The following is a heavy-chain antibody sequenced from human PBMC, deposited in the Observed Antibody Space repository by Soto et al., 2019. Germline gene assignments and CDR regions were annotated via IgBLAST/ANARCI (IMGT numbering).Heavy chain of an antibody. CDR1: GFTFSDFA. CDR3: AKMEGMDPWAYSFDY. V-gene: IGHV3-23*01. D-gene: IGHD2-2*03. J-gene: IGHJ4*02. CDR2: IYGGGNGP. Sequence: EVQVLGSGGGLVQPGGSLRLSCAATGFTFSDFAMSWVRQAPGKGLEWVSRIYGGGNGPHYADSVKGRVTISRDNSKNTLYLQMNSLRAEDTAVYYCAKMEGMDPWAYSFDYRGQGTLVTVSS.